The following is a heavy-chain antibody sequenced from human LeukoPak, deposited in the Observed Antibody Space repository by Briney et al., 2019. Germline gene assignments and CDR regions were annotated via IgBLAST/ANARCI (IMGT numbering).Heavy chain of an antibody. D-gene: IGHD3-3*01. CDR2: ISGSGGST. CDR1: VFTFSSYA. V-gene: IGHV3-23*01. J-gene: IGHJ4*02. Sequence: GGSLRLFCAASVFTFSSYAMSWVRQAPGKGLEWGSAISGSGGSTYYADSVKGRFTIYRHKSKNTLYLQMNSLRAEDTAVYYCAKVQLRFLEWLFPFFDYWGQGTLVTVSS. CDR3: AKVQLRFLEWLFPFFDY.